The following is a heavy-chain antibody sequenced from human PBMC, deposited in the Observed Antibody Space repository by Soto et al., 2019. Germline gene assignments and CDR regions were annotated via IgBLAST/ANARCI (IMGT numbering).Heavy chain of an antibody. D-gene: IGHD2-15*01. J-gene: IGHJ6*03. CDR3: ARGLIGYCSGGSCYSVYYYYMDV. CDR2: MNANSGNT. V-gene: IGHV1-18*01. CDR1: GYTFTSYD. Sequence: ASVKVSCKASGYTFTSYDINWVRQATGQGLEWMGWMNANSGNTNYAQKLQGRVTMTTDTSTSTAYMELRSLRSDDTAVYYCARGLIGYCSGGSCYSVYYYYMDVWGKGTTVTVSS.